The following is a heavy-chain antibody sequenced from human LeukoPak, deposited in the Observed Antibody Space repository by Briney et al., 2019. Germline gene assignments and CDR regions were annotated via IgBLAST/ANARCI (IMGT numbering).Heavy chain of an antibody. J-gene: IGHJ4*02. Sequence: SETLSLTCTVSGYSISSGYYWGWIRQPPGKGLEWIGSIYHSGSTYYNPSLKSRVTISVDTSKNQFSLKLSSVTAADTAVYYCARAKQLVRYFDYWGQGTLVTVSS. V-gene: IGHV4-38-2*02. CDR1: GYSISSGYY. CDR2: IYHSGST. CDR3: ARAKQLVRYFDY. D-gene: IGHD6-6*01.